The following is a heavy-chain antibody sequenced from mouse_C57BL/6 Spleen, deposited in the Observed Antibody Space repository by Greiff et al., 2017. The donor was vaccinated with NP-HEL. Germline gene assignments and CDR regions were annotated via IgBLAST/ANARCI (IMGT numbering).Heavy chain of an antibody. CDR1: GYTFTSYW. J-gene: IGHJ3*01. Sequence: QVQLKQPGAELVKPGASVKLSCKASGYTFTSYWMQWVKQRPGQGLEWIGEIDPSDSYTNYNQKFKGKATLTVDTSSSTAYMQLSSLTSEDSAVYYCARRGSNLAWFAYWGQGTLVTVSA. D-gene: IGHD2-5*01. CDR2: IDPSDSYT. CDR3: ARRGSNLAWFAY. V-gene: IGHV1-50*01.